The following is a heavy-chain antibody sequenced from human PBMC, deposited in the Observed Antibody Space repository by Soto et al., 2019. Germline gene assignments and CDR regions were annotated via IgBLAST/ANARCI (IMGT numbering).Heavy chain of an antibody. CDR3: AREGGSYDSGGYLIRGAFDI. CDR2: IYFRGNT. D-gene: IGHD3-22*01. J-gene: IGHJ3*02. CDR1: GDSISRIDYY. Sequence: TLSLTCSVSGDSISRIDYYWTWIRQHPEKGLEWIGNIYFRGNTYYSPSLESRLTISVDTSKNQFSLKLTSVTAADTAVYYCAREGGSYDSGGYLIRGAFDIWGQGVMVTVSS. V-gene: IGHV4-31*02.